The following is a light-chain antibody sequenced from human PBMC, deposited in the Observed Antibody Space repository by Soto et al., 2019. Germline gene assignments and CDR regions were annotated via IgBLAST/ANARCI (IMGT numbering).Light chain of an antibody. CDR3: QKYNSAPLT. V-gene: IGKV1-27*01. CDR2: ATS. J-gene: IGKJ4*01. Sequence: DVQMTQSPSSLSAFVGDRVTITCRASQGIAPYLAWFQQKPGKVPKLLIYATSTLQSGVPSRFSGSRSGTDFTLTINSLQPEDVGTYYCQKYNSAPLTFGEGKKVEIK. CDR1: QGIAPY.